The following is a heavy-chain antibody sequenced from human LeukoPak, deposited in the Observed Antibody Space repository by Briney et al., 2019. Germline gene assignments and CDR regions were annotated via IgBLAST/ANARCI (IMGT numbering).Heavy chain of an antibody. Sequence: PGGSLRLSCAASGFTFDDYGMSWVRQAPGKGLEWVSGINWNGGSTGYADSVKGRFTISRDNAKNSLYLQMNSLRAGDTALYYCARDLSGWYYFDYWGQGTLVTVSS. CDR1: GFTFDDYG. CDR2: INWNGGST. D-gene: IGHD6-19*01. J-gene: IGHJ4*02. V-gene: IGHV3-20*04. CDR3: ARDLSGWYYFDY.